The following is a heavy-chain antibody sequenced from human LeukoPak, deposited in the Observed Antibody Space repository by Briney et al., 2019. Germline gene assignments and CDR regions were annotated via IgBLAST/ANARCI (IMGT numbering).Heavy chain of an antibody. J-gene: IGHJ4*02. Sequence: PSETLFLTCAVYGGSFSGYYWSWIRQPPGKGLEWIGSIYYSGSTYYNPSLKSRVTISVDTSKNQFSLKLSSVTAADTAVYYCAREGPRYNWNYGGIDYWGQGTLVTVSS. D-gene: IGHD1-7*01. CDR3: AREGPRYNWNYGGIDY. CDR1: GGSFSGYY. CDR2: IYYSGST. V-gene: IGHV4-34*01.